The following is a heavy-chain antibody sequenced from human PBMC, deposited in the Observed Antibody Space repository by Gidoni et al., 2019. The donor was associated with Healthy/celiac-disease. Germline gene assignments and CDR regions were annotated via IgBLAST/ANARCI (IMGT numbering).Heavy chain of an antibody. J-gene: IGHJ6*03. CDR2: IGGSGGST. Sequence: EVQLLEPGGGLVQPGGSLRLSCAASGSTFSSYAMSWGRQAPGEGLEWVSGIGGSGGSTYYAGSVKGRFTISRDNSKNTLYMQMNSLRAEDTAVYYCAKDQRVDYCYYYMDVWGKGTTVTVSS. CDR1: GSTFSSYA. V-gene: IGHV3-23*01. CDR3: AKDQRVDYCYYYMDV.